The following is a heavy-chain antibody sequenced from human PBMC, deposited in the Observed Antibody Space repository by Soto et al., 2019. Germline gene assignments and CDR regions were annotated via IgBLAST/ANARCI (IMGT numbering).Heavy chain of an antibody. J-gene: IGHJ5*02. V-gene: IGHV1-69*13. D-gene: IGHD6-13*01. CDR1: GGTFSSYA. CDR3: VSEIAAAGTMVKDWFDP. Sequence: ASVKVSCKASGGTFSSYAISWVRQAPGQGLEWMGGIIPIFGTANYAQKFQGRVTITADESTSTAYMELSSLRSEDTAVYYCVSEIAAAGTMVKDWFDPWGQGTLVTVSS. CDR2: IIPIFGTA.